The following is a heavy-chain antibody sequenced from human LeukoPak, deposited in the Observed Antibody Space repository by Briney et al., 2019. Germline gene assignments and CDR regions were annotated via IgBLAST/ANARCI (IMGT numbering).Heavy chain of an antibody. CDR1: GFTFSSYA. CDR3: ARRPLLTSSSDEDPSLDY. J-gene: IGHJ4*02. V-gene: IGHV3-30-3*01. CDR2: ISYDGSNK. Sequence: GGSLRLSCAASGFTFSSYAMHWVRQAPGKGLEWVAVISYDGSNKYYADSVKGRFTISRDNSKNTLYLQMNSLRAEDTAVYYCARRPLLTSSSDEDPSLDYWGQGTLVTVSS. D-gene: IGHD6-6*01.